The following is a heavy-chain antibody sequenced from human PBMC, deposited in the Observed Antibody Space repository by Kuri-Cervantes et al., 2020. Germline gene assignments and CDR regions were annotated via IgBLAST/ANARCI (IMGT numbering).Heavy chain of an antibody. CDR3: ARDPATRTPLDY. CDR2: INPGSGST. Sequence: ASVKVSCKASGYIFTNYQMHWVRQTPGQGLEWMGIINPGSGSTSYAQRFQGRVTMTRDTSLSTAYMELTSLRPDDTAVYFCARDPATRTPLDYWGQGTPVTVSS. V-gene: IGHV1-46*01. J-gene: IGHJ4*02. D-gene: IGHD2-2*01. CDR1: GYIFTNYQ.